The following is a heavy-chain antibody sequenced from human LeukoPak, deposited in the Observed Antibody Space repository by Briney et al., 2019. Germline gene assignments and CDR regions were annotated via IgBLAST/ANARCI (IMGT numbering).Heavy chain of an antibody. CDR3: ARDPDAYYDFWSGYYGYYYYYGMDV. V-gene: IGHV1-18*01. CDR1: GYTFTSYG. Sequence: ASVKVSFKASGYTFTSYGISWVRQAPGQGLEWMGWISAYNGNTNYAQKLQGRVTTTTDTSTSTAYMELRSLRSDDTAVYYCARDPDAYYDFWSGYYGYYYYYGMDVWGQGTTVTVSS. D-gene: IGHD3-3*01. J-gene: IGHJ6*02. CDR2: ISAYNGNT.